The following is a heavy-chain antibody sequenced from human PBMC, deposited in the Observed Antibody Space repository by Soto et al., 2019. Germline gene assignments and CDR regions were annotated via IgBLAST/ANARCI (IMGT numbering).Heavy chain of an antibody. V-gene: IGHV6-1*01. J-gene: IGHJ5*02. CDR2: TYYRSKWYN. Sequence: SQTLSLTCAISGDSVSSNRAAWNWIRQSPSRGLEWLGRTYYRSKWYNDYAVSVKRRITSKPDTSKNQFSLQLNSVTPEDTAGYYCAREAVGDTNWFDPWGQGTLVTVSS. CDR1: GDSVSSNRAA. CDR3: AREAVGDTNWFDP. D-gene: IGHD1-26*01.